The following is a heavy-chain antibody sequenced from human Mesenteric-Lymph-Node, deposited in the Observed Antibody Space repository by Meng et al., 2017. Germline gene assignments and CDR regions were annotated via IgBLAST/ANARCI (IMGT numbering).Heavy chain of an antibody. Sequence: GGSLRLSCAASGFTFSSYWMSWVRQAPGKGLEWVANIKQDGSEKYYVDSVKGRFTISRDNAKNSLYLQMNSLRAEDTAVYYCARDLVGFWGKALRGGYYYYGMDVWGQGTTVTVSS. D-gene: IGHD3-16*01. V-gene: IGHV3-7*01. CDR2: IKQDGSEK. CDR3: ARDLVGFWGKALRGGYYYYGMDV. CDR1: GFTFSSYW. J-gene: IGHJ6*02.